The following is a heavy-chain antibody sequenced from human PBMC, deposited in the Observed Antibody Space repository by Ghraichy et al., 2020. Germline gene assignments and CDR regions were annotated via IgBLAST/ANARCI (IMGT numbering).Heavy chain of an antibody. CDR2: IYYSGSP. CDR1: GGSISSYY. D-gene: IGHD3-9*01. V-gene: IGHV4-59*08. Sequence: SETLSLTCTVSGGSISSYYWSWIRQPPGKGLEWIGYIYYSGSPNYNPSLKSRVTISLDTSKNQFSLKLSSVTASDTAVYYCARRSILTGYYYFDYWGQGTLVTVSS. CDR3: ARRSILTGYYYFDY. J-gene: IGHJ4*02.